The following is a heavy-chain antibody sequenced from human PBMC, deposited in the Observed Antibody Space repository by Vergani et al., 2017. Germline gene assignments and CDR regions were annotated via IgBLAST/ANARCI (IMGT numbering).Heavy chain of an antibody. Sequence: QVQLQESGPGLVKPSETLSLTCTVSGGSVSSGSYYWSWIRQPPGKGLEWIGYYYYSGSTNYNLSLKRRVTIAVATSKNQFSLKLSSVTGADTAVYYCARMKGVIGRSDSVFWHDYWGQGTLVTVSS. J-gene: IGHJ4*02. V-gene: IGHV4-61*01. CDR3: ARMKGVIGRSDSVFWHDY. CDR1: GGSVSSGSYY. D-gene: IGHD3-9*01. CDR2: YYYSGST.